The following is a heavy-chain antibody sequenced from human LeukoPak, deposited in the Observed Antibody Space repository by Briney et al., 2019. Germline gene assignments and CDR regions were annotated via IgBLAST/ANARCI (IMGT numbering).Heavy chain of an antibody. D-gene: IGHD3-3*01. CDR3: ARDSEDDFWSGYLFDY. V-gene: IGHV3-48*01. CDR1: GFTFSSYS. J-gene: IGHJ4*02. CDR2: ISSSSSTI. Sequence: GGSLRLSRAAPGFTFSSYSMNWVRQAPGKGLEWVSYISSSSSTIYYADSVKGRFTISRDNAKNSLYLQMNSLRAEDTAVYHCARDSEDDFWSGYLFDYWGQGTLVTVSS.